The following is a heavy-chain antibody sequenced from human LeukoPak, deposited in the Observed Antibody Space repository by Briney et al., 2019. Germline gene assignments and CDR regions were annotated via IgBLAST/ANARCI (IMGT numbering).Heavy chain of an antibody. CDR3: ARVLLLRRFDP. Sequence: SETLSLTCTVSGGSITTSTYFWGWIRQPPGKGLEWIGTIHYSGSTYYDPSLKSRVTISIDTSKNQFSLKLSSVTAADTAVYYCARVLLLRRFDPWGQGTLVIVSS. J-gene: IGHJ5*02. V-gene: IGHV4-39*07. CDR1: GGSITTSTYF. CDR2: IHYSGST.